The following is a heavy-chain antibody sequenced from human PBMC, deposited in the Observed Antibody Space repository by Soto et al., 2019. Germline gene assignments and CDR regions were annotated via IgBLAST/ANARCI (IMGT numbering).Heavy chain of an antibody. J-gene: IGHJ4*01. CDR1: WFTFSSSA. D-gene: IGHD3-22*01. CDR2: IRSKGNSYAT. Sequence: GGSLRLSCAASWFTFSSSAMRWVRQAPGKGLEWVGRIRSKGNSYATAYAASVNGRFTITSNDTKNTAYLQMNSLKTADTAVYYCTRPSDYYDSSGHGRDYWGQGTLVTVSS. CDR3: TRPSDYYDSSGHGRDY. V-gene: IGHV3-73*01.